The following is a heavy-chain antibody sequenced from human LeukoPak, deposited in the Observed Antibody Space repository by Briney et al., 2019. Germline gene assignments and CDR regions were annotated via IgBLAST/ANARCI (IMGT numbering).Heavy chain of an antibody. CDR3: AKDLRPAGVILPFDI. V-gene: IGHV3-30*02. CDR1: GFTFSSYG. Sequence: GGSLRLSCAASGFTFSSYGMHWVRQAPGKGLEWVAFIRYDGSNKYYADSVKGRFTISRDNSKNTLYLQMNSLRAEDTAVYYCAKDLRPAGVILPFDIWGQGIMVTVSS. CDR2: IRYDGSNK. D-gene: IGHD3-16*02. J-gene: IGHJ3*02.